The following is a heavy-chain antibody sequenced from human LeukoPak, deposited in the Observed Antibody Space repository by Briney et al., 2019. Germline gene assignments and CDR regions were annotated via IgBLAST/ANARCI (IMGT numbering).Heavy chain of an antibody. CDR1: GGSISSGDYY. CDR2: IYYGGST. J-gene: IGHJ5*02. CDR3: ARGSGSGSSFIWFDP. Sequence: SQTLSLTCTVSGGSISSGDYYWSWIRQPPGKGLEWIGYIYYGGSTYYNPSLKSRVTISVDTSKNQFSLKLSSVTAADTAVYYCARGSGSGSSFIWFDPWGQGTLVTVSS. V-gene: IGHV4-30-4*01. D-gene: IGHD3-10*01.